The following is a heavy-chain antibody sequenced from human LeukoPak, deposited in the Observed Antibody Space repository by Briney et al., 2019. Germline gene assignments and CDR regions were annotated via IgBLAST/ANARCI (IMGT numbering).Heavy chain of an antibody. Sequence: ASVKVSCKGSGYTFTGYYMHWVRQAPGQGLEWMGWINPNSGGTNYAQKFQGRVTMTRDTSISTAYMELSRLRFDDTAMYYCARGKGSNTMVRGAINAGSLYYYYYMDVWGKGTTVTVSS. V-gene: IGHV1-2*02. J-gene: IGHJ6*03. D-gene: IGHD3-10*01. CDR3: ARGKGSNTMVRGAINAGSLYYYYYMDV. CDR2: INPNSGGT. CDR1: GYTFTGYY.